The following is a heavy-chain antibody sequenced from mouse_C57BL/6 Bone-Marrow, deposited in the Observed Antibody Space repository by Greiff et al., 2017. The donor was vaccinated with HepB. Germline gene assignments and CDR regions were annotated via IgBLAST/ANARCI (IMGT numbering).Heavy chain of an antibody. J-gene: IGHJ3*01. Sequence: EVKVVESGGGLVKPGGSLKLSCAASGFTFSSYAMSWVRQTPEKRLEWVATISDGGSYTYYPDNVKGRFTISRDNAKNNLYLQMSHLKSEDTAMCYCARDRGYDYEECWGQGTLVTVSA. CDR1: GFTFSSYA. D-gene: IGHD2-4*01. V-gene: IGHV5-4*01. CDR3: ARDRGYDYEEC. CDR2: ISDGGSYT.